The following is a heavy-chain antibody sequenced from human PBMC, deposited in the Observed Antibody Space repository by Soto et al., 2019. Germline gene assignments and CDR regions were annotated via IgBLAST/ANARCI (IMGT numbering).Heavy chain of an antibody. D-gene: IGHD1-1*01. CDR1: GYTLTSYY. CDR3: ARAWNAFDY. CDR2: INPSGGST. Sequence: ASVKVSCKASGYTLTSYYMHWVRQAPGQGLAWMGIINPSGGSTSYAQNYQGRITMTRDTSTTTVYMELSSLRSEDTAVYYCARAWNAFDYWGQGTLVTVSS. J-gene: IGHJ4*02. V-gene: IGHV1-46*01.